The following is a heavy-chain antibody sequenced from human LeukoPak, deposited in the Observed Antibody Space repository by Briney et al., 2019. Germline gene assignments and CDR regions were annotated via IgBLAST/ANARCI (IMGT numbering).Heavy chain of an antibody. Sequence: SETLSLTCTVSGGSINNYYRSWIRQPAGKGLEWIGRIYTRGSTNYNPSLKSRVTMSVDTSKNQFSLKLSSVTAADTAVYYCARGRYCSADICSGGDAFDIWGQGAMVSVSS. J-gene: IGHJ3*02. D-gene: IGHD2-15*01. CDR2: IYTRGST. V-gene: IGHV4-4*07. CDR1: GGSINNYY. CDR3: ARGRYCSADICSGGDAFDI.